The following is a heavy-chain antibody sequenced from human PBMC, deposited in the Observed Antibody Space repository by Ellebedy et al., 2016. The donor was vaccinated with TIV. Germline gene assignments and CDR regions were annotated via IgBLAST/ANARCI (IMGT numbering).Heavy chain of an antibody. D-gene: IGHD2-8*01. CDR1: GDSFDSYW. Sequence: GESLKISCKGSGDSFDSYWIGWVRQMPGKGLEWMGIIYPPDSDTKYNPSFQGQVTISVDKSISTAYLQWSSLKASDTAMYYCARHGVRPNVAWFDPWGQGTLVTVSS. J-gene: IGHJ5*02. V-gene: IGHV5-51*01. CDR3: ARHGVRPNVAWFDP. CDR2: IYPPDSDT.